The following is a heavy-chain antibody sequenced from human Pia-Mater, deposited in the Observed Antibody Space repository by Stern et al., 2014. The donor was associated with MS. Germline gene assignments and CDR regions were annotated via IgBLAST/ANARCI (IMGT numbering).Heavy chain of an antibody. D-gene: IGHD3-9*01. Sequence: VQLEESGAEVKKPGSSVKVSCKASGGTFNVYAINWLRQATGPGLEWMGGIIPIFGTANYAQKFQGRVTITADESTRTSSMQLSSLRYDDTAVYYCARDGRHTDNYGLDVWGQGTTVTVSS. CDR1: GGTFNVYA. CDR3: ARDGRHTDNYGLDV. J-gene: IGHJ6*02. V-gene: IGHV1-69*01. CDR2: IIPIFGTA.